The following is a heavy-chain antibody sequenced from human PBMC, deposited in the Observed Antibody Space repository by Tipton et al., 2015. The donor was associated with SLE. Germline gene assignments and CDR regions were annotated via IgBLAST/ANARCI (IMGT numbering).Heavy chain of an antibody. J-gene: IGHJ4*02. CDR1: GYSFTSYW. V-gene: IGHV5-51*01. CDR2: IYPGDSDT. D-gene: IGHD5-24*01. CDR3: ARQDGYNLGYFDY. Sequence: QSGPEVKKPGESLKISCKGSGYSFTSYWIGWVRQMPGKGLEWMGIIYPGDSDTRYSPSFQGHVTISADKSISTAYLQWSSLRSEDTAVYYCARQDGYNLGYFDYWGQGTLVTVSS.